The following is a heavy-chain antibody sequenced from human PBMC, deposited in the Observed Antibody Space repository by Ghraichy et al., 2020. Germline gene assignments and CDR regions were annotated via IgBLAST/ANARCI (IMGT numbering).Heavy chain of an antibody. CDR3: ARDHRSIAAAGTSDY. J-gene: IGHJ4*02. CDR2: ISSSSSTI. D-gene: IGHD6-13*01. Sequence: GGSLRLSCAASGFTFSSYSMNWVRQAPGKGLEWVSYISSSSSTIYYADSVKGRFTISRDNAKNSLYLQMNSLRDEDTAVYYCARDHRSIAAAGTSDYWGQGTLVTVSS. V-gene: IGHV3-48*02. CDR1: GFTFSSYS.